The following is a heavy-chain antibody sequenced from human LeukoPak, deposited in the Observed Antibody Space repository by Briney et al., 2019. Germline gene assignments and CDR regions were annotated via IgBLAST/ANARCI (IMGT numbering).Heavy chain of an antibody. J-gene: IGHJ4*02. CDR2: IYHSGST. V-gene: IGHV4-4*02. D-gene: IGHD3-10*01. CDR1: GGSISSSNW. CDR3: ARVGYYGSGSYPDY. Sequence: SETLSLTCAVSGGSISSSNWWSWVRQPPGKGLEWIGEIYHSGSTNYNPSLKSRVTISVDKSKNQFSLKLSSVTAADTAVYYCARVGYYGSGSYPDYWGQGTLVTVSS.